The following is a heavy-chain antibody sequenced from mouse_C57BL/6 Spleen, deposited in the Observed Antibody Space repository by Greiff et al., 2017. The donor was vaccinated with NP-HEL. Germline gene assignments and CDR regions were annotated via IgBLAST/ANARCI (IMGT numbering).Heavy chain of an antibody. Sequence: QVQLKQPGAELVKPGASVKLSCKASGYTFTSYWMHWVKQRPGQGLEWIGMIHPNSGSTNYNEKFKSKATLTVDKSSSTAYMQLSSLTSEDSAVYYCARVGYGSNAMDYWGQGTSVTVSS. J-gene: IGHJ4*01. CDR3: ARVGYGSNAMDY. CDR2: IHPNSGST. V-gene: IGHV1-64*01. D-gene: IGHD1-1*01. CDR1: GYTFTSYW.